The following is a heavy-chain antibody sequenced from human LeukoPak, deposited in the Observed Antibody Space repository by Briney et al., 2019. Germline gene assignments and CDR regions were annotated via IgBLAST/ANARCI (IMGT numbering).Heavy chain of an antibody. D-gene: IGHD6-19*01. CDR1: GFTFDDYA. J-gene: IGHJ4*02. CDR3: AKDISPIAVAGTPLGY. Sequence: GRSLRLSCAASGFTFDDYAMHWVRQAPGKGLEWVSGISWNSGSIGYADSVKGRFTISRDNAKNSLYLQMSSLRAEDTALYYCAKDISPIAVAGTPLGYWGQGTLVTVSS. V-gene: IGHV3-9*01. CDR2: ISWNSGSI.